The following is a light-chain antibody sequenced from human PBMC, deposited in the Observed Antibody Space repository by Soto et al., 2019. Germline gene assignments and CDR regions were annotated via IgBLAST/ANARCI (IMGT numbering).Light chain of an antibody. J-gene: IGKJ4*01. CDR2: KAS. CDR1: QSISSW. CDR3: QQYDSYST. Sequence: DIQMTQFPSTQSASVGDRVIITCRASQSISSWLAWYQQKPGKAPNLLIYKASSLASGVPSRFSGSGFGTEFTLTISSLQPDDIATYYCQQYDSYSTFGGGTKGDIK. V-gene: IGKV1-5*03.